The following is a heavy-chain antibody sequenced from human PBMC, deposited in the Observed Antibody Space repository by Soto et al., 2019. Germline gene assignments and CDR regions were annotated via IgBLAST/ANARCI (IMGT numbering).Heavy chain of an antibody. J-gene: IGHJ4*02. Sequence: VASVNVSCKASGYTLTSYGISWVRQAPGQGLEWMGWISAYNGNTNYAQKLQGRVTMTTDTSTSTAYMELRSLRSDDTAVYYCARSSDTESYFDYWGQGTLVTVSS. V-gene: IGHV1-18*01. D-gene: IGHD5-18*01. CDR3: ARSSDTESYFDY. CDR1: GYTLTSYG. CDR2: ISAYNGNT.